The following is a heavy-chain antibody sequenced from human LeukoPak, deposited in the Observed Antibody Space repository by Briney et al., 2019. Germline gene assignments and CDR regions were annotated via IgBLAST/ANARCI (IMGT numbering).Heavy chain of an antibody. CDR3: ARAAYSSSPDY. CDR1: GFTFSSYA. J-gene: IGHJ4*02. CDR2: ISYDGSNK. D-gene: IGHD6-6*01. Sequence: GGSLRLSCAASGFTFSSYAMHWVRQAPGKGLEWVAVISYDGSNKYYADSVKGRFTISRDNSKNTLYLQMNSLRAEDTAVYYCARAAYSSSPDYWGQGTLVTVSS. V-gene: IGHV3-30-3*01.